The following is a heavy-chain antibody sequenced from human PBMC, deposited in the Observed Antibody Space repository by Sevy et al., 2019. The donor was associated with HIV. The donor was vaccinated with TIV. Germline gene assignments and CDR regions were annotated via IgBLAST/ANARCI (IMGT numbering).Heavy chain of an antibody. V-gene: IGHV3-49*04. CDR3: TRDSDTAMDYYCGMDV. D-gene: IGHD5-18*01. Sequence: GGSLRLSCTASGFTFGDYAMSWVRQAPGKGLEWVGFIRSKAYGGTTEYAASVKGRFTISIDDSKIIAYLQRNSLKTEDTAVYYCTRDSDTAMDYYCGMDVWGQGTTVTVSS. J-gene: IGHJ6*02. CDR2: IRSKAYGGTT. CDR1: GFTFGDYA.